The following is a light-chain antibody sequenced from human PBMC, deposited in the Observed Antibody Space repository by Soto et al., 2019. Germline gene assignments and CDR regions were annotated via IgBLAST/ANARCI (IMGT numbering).Light chain of an antibody. Sequence: DIVLTQSPGTLSLSPGERATLSCRASQSVGSYLAWYQQKHGQAPRLLIYTTSYRATDIPDRFSGSGSGTDFTLTISRLEPEDFAVYYCQHYGRSPWTFGQGTKVEIK. CDR2: TTS. CDR1: QSVGSY. J-gene: IGKJ1*01. CDR3: QHYGRSPWT. V-gene: IGKV3-20*01.